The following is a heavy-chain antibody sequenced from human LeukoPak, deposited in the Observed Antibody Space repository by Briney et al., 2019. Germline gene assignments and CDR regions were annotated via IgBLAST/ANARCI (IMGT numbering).Heavy chain of an antibody. D-gene: IGHD3-16*02. CDR1: GCSISSYY. V-gene: IGHV4-59*01. CDR2: IYYSGST. J-gene: IGHJ4*02. CDR3: ARADYDYVWGSYRQITFDY. Sequence: SETLSLTCTVSGCSISSYYWSWIRQPPGKGLEWIGYIYYSGSTNYNPSLKSRVTISVDTSKNQFSLKLSSVTAADTAVYYCARADYDYVWGSYRQITFDYWGQGTLVTVSS.